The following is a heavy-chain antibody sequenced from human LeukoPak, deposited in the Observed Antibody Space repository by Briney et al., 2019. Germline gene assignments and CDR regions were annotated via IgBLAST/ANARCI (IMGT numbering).Heavy chain of an antibody. CDR3: ASSRGSWPDYFDY. CDR1: GFTFNNYA. CDR2: ISGSGYST. D-gene: IGHD6-13*01. Sequence: PGGSLRLSCVASGFTFNNYAMTWVRQAPGKGLEWVSAISGSGYSTYYADSVKGRSTISRDNAKNSLYLQMNSLRAEDTAVYYCASSRGSWPDYFDYWGQGTLVTVSS. J-gene: IGHJ4*02. V-gene: IGHV3-23*01.